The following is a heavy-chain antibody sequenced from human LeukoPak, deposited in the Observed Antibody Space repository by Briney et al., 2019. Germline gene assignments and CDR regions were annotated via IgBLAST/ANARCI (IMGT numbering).Heavy chain of an antibody. CDR2: IYYSGST. CDR3: ARTTVYYDILTGYYGDSFDI. D-gene: IGHD3-9*01. V-gene: IGHV4-59*08. J-gene: IGHJ3*02. CDR1: GGSISSYY. Sequence: SETLSLTCTVSGGSISSYYWSWIRQPPGKGLEWIGYIYYSGSTNYNPSLKSRVTISVDTSKNQFSLKLSSVTAADTAVYYCARTTVYYDILTGYYGDSFDIWGQGTMVTVSS.